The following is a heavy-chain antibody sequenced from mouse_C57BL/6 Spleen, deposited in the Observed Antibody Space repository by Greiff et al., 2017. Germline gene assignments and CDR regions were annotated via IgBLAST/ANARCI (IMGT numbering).Heavy chain of an antibody. CDR3: ARGKNYYGSSWFAY. CDR2: INYDGSST. D-gene: IGHD1-1*01. CDR1: GFTFSDYY. J-gene: IGHJ3*01. V-gene: IGHV5-16*01. Sequence: EVKLVESEGGLVQPGSSMKLSCTASGFTFSDYYMAWVRQVPEKGLEWVANINYDGSSTYYLDSLKSRFIISRDNAKNILYLQMSSLKSEDTATYYCARGKNYYGSSWFAYWGQGTLVTVSA.